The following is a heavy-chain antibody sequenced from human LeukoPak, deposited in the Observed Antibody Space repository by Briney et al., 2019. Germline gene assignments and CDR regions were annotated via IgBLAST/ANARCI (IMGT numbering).Heavy chain of an antibody. CDR2: IIPICGTA. V-gene: IGHV1-69*13. CDR1: GGTFSSYA. CDR3: ARGGYCSSTSCPNRSWFDP. Sequence: SVKVSCKASGGTFSSYAISWVRQAPGQGLEWMGGIIPICGTANYAQKFQGRVTITADESTSTAYMELSSLRSEDTAVYYCARGGYCSSTSCPNRSWFDPWGQGTLVTVSS. D-gene: IGHD2-2*01. J-gene: IGHJ5*02.